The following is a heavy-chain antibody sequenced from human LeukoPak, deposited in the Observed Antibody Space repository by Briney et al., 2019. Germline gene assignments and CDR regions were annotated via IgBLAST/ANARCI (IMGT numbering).Heavy chain of an antibody. CDR3: AKDRGTSGWYSYDAFDI. CDR1: GFTFSSYS. V-gene: IGHV3-21*04. D-gene: IGHD6-19*01. CDR2: ISSSSSYI. J-gene: IGHJ3*02. Sequence: PGGSLRLSCAASGFTFSSYSMNWVRQAPGKGLEWVSSISSSSSYIYYADSVKGRFTISRDNAKNSLYLQMNSLRAEDTALYYCAKDRGTSGWYSYDAFDIWGQGTMVTVSS.